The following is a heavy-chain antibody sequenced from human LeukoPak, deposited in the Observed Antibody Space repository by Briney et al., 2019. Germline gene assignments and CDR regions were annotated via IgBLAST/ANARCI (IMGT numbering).Heavy chain of an antibody. CDR1: GFTFNNYA. D-gene: IGHD2-2*01. Sequence: GGSLRFSCAASGFTFNNYAMSWVRQAPGKGLEWVSAISASGGTTYYADSVKGRFTISRDNSENTLFLQMNSLRAEDTAVYYCAKEPREYCSSTSCPNWFDSWGQGTLVTVSS. CDR2: ISASGGTT. J-gene: IGHJ5*01. CDR3: AKEPREYCSSTSCPNWFDS. V-gene: IGHV3-23*01.